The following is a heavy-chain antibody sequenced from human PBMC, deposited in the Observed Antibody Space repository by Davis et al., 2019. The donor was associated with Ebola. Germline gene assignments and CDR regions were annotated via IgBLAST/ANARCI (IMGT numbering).Heavy chain of an antibody. CDR3: ARGRRYCGGDCLDALDI. V-gene: IGHV3-53*05. CDR1: GFTVSSNY. Sequence: GESLKISCAASGFTVSSNYMSWVRQAPGKGLEWVSVIYSGGSTYYADSVKGRFTISRDNSKNTLYLQMNSLRAEDTAVYYCARGRRYCGGDCLDALDIWGQGTMVTVSS. D-gene: IGHD2-21*02. J-gene: IGHJ3*02. CDR2: IYSGGST.